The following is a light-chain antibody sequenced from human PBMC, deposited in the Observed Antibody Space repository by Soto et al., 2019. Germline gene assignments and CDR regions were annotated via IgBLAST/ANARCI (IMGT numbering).Light chain of an antibody. CDR2: GAS. V-gene: IGKV3-20*01. J-gene: IGKJ2*01. CDR1: QSVSSSY. Sequence: EIVLTQSPGTLSLSPGEKATLSCRASQSVSSSYVAWYQQKPGQAPRLLIYGASSRATGIPDRFSGSGSGTGFTLTISRLEPEDFAVYYCQQYHIWYTFGQGTELEIK. CDR3: QQYHIWYT.